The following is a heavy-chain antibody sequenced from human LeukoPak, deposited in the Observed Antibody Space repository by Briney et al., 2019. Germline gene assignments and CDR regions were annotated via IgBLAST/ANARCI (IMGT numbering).Heavy chain of an antibody. CDR3: ARGGELWFGELNFDY. CDR1: GYTFTSYA. V-gene: IGHV7-4-1*02. J-gene: IGHJ4*02. D-gene: IGHD3-10*01. CDR2: INTNTGNP. Sequence: ASVKVSCKASGYTFTSYAMKWVRQAPGQGLEWMGWINTNTGNPTYAQGFTGRFVFSLDTSVSTAYLQISSLKAEDTAVYYCARGGELWFGELNFDYWGQGTLVTVSS.